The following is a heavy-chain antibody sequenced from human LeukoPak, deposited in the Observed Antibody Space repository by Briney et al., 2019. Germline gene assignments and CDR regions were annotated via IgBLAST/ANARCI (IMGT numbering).Heavy chain of an antibody. CDR1: GFNLRDYW. Sequence: PGGSLRLSRAASGFNLRDYWMHWVRQAPGKGLVWVSRLGTDGTYTNYADSVTGRFTISRDNAKNTLYLQMDSLRAEDTSFYYCVRDPSNSGNWFDLWGQGTLVTVSS. V-gene: IGHV3-74*01. D-gene: IGHD4-11*01. CDR3: VRDPSNSGNWFDL. CDR2: LGTDGTYT. J-gene: IGHJ5*02.